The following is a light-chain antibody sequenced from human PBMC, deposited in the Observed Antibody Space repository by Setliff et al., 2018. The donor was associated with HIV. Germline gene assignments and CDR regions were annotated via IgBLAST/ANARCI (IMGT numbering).Light chain of an antibody. J-gene: IGLJ1*01. CDR2: SVT. V-gene: IGLV2-14*02. Sequence: QSALAQPASVSGSPGQSITISCTGTSSDVGSYNLVSWYQQHPGKAPKLIIFSVTYRPSGVSDRFSGSKSGNTASLTISGLQPEDEADYYCASHRDTNTLEVFGTGTKVTVL. CDR3: ASHRDTNTLEV. CDR1: SSDVGSYNL.